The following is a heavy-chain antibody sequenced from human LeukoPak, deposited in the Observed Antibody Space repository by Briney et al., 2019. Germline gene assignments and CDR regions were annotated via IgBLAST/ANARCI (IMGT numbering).Heavy chain of an antibody. Sequence: SVKVSRKASGYTFTAYYIHWVRQAPGQGLEWMGGIIPIFGTANYAQKFQGRVTITADESTSTAYMELGSLRSEDTAVYYCAAPMVRGVIIHPHFDYWGQGTLVTVSS. CDR2: IIPIFGTA. CDR3: AAPMVRGVIIHPHFDY. D-gene: IGHD3-10*01. J-gene: IGHJ4*02. CDR1: GYTFTAYY. V-gene: IGHV1-69*13.